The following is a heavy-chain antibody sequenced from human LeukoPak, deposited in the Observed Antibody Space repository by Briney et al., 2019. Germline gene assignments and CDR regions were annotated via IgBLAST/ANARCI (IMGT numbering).Heavy chain of an antibody. Sequence: LETLSLTCTVSGGSISSYYWSWIRQPPGKGLEWIGYIYYSGSTNYNPSLKSRVTISVDTSKNQFSLKLSSVTAADTAVYYCARDRRYCSSTSCYKAFDIWGQGTMVTVSS. J-gene: IGHJ3*02. CDR2: IYYSGST. V-gene: IGHV4-59*01. CDR3: ARDRRYCSSTSCYKAFDI. D-gene: IGHD2-2*02. CDR1: GGSISSYY.